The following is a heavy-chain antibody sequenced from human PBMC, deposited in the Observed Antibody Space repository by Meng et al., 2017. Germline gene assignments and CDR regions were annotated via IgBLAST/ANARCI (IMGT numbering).Heavy chain of an antibody. Sequence: GGSLRLSCAASGFTFSSYAMHWVRQAPGKGLEWVAVISYDGSNKYYADSVKGRFTTSRDNSKNTLYLQMNSLRAEDTAVYYCARALKLTYCSGGSCYSGYYGMDVWGQGTTVTVSS. D-gene: IGHD2-15*01. J-gene: IGHJ6*02. CDR2: ISYDGSNK. CDR3: ARALKLTYCSGGSCYSGYYGMDV. CDR1: GFTFSSYA. V-gene: IGHV3-30*04.